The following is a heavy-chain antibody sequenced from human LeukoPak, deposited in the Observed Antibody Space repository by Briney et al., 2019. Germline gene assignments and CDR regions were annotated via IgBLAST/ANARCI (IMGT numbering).Heavy chain of an antibody. CDR2: IYHSGST. J-gene: IGHJ4*02. Sequence: PSETLSLTCTVSGGSISSGGYYWSWIRQPPGKGLEWIGYIYHSGSTYYNPSLKSRVTISVDRSKNQFSLKLSSVTAADTAVYYCARASIRGVMRTAVGYWGQGTLVTVSS. V-gene: IGHV4-30-2*01. CDR3: ARASIRGVMRTAVGY. CDR1: GGSISSGGYY. D-gene: IGHD3-16*01.